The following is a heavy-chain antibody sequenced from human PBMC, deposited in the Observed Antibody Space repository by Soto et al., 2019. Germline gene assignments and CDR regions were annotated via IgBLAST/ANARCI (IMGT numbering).Heavy chain of an antibody. J-gene: IGHJ2*01. Sequence: QVELVQSGAEVKKPGSSVKESCKASGGTFRSYAISWVRQGPGQGLEWLGGIIPIFGTANYAQKLQGRVTITADESTSTAYMELSSLRSEDTAVYYCARRGQWLDRHGWYFDLWGRGTLVTVSS. CDR2: IIPIFGTA. CDR1: GGTFRSYA. CDR3: ARRGQWLDRHGWYFDL. D-gene: IGHD6-19*01. V-gene: IGHV1-69*01.